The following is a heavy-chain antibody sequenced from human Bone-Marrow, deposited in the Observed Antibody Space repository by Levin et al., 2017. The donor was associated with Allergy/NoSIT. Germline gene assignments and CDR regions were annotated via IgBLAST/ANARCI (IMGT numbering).Heavy chain of an antibody. CDR2: ISYDGRKE. J-gene: IGHJ1*01. CDR3: ARGSGDYINSSGGGSFQH. CDR1: GFALSSYG. Sequence: PGGSLRLSCAASGFALSSYGMHWVRQAPGKGLEWVAAISYDGRKEYYADSVKGRFTISRDNSKNTLYLQMDSLRPEDTAVYYCARGSGDYINSSGGGSFQHWGQGTLVTVSS. V-gene: IGHV3-30*03. D-gene: IGHD6-6*01.